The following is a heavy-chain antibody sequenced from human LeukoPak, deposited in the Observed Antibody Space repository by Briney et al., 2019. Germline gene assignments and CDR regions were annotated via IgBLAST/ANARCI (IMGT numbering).Heavy chain of an antibody. Sequence: PGGSLRLSCAASGFTFNNAWLSWVRQGPGKGLEWVGRIKSRTDGGTADHAPPVKGRFTISRDDSKNTLYLEMNSLKTEDTAVYYCTTVSLFGVDTHSEDYWGQGTLVTVSS. CDR1: GFTFNNAW. D-gene: IGHD3-3*01. V-gene: IGHV3-15*01. CDR2: IKSRTDGGTA. CDR3: TTVSLFGVDTHSEDY. J-gene: IGHJ4*02.